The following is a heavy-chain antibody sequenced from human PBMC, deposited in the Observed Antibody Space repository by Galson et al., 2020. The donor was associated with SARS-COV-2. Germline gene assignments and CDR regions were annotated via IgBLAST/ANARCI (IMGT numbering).Heavy chain of an antibody. D-gene: IGHD2-15*01. J-gene: IGHJ4*03. CDR3: ARHAPYCTGGSCESDFAS. CDR1: GGSIYNYY. V-gene: IGHV4-59*08. CDR2: ISYSGHT. Sequence: SETLSLTCTISGGSIYNYYWSWIRQPPGKGLEWIAFISYSGHTNYSPSLKSRLTISVDTYKNQFSLKVGSVTAADTAIYYCARHAPYCTGGSCESDFASWGRGVLATVPS.